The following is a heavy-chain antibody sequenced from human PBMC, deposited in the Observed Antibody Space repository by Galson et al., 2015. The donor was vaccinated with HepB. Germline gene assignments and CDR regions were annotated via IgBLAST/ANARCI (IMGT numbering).Heavy chain of an antibody. CDR2: INSDGSST. CDR1: GFTFSSYW. V-gene: IGHV3-74*01. Sequence: SLRLSCAASGFTFSSYWMHWVRQAPGKGLVWVSRINSDGSSTSYADSVKGRFTISRDNAKNTLYLQMNSLRAEDTAVYYCARGATLHWYFDLWGRGTLVTVSS. J-gene: IGHJ2*01. CDR3: ARGATLHWYFDL. D-gene: IGHD3-16*01.